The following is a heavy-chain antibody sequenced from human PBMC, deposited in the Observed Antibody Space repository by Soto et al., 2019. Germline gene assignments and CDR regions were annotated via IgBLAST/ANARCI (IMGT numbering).Heavy chain of an antibody. V-gene: IGHV4-34*01. Sequence: ETLSLTCAVYGGSFSGYYWTWIRQPPGKGLEWIGENTHNGRTRYNPSLKSRVTILVDTSKNQFSLNLNSVTAADTAVYYCARHWGRQVFDYWGQGTLVTVSS. CDR2: NTHNGRT. J-gene: IGHJ4*02. D-gene: IGHD3-16*01. CDR3: ARHWGRQVFDY. CDR1: GGSFSGYY.